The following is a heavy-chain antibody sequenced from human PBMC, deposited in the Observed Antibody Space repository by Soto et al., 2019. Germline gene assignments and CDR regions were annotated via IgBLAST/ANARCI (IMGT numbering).Heavy chain of an antibody. J-gene: IGHJ5*02. D-gene: IGHD3-3*01. CDR1: SGSISSYY. Sequence: SETLSLTCTVSSGSISSYYWSWIRQPPGKGLEWIGYIHYTGRTNSNPSLKSRVTISIDTSKNQLSLQLKSVTATATALYYGAAGDFVSGFSYNEIKWFDPWGKGTLVTVSS. V-gene: IGHV4-59*01. CDR2: IHYTGRT. CDR3: AAGDFVSGFSYNEIKWFDP.